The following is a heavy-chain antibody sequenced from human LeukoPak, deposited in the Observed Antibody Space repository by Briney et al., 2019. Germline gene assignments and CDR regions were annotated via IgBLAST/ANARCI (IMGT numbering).Heavy chain of an antibody. J-gene: IGHJ4*02. D-gene: IGHD3-10*01. CDR3: ARVLGGWFGESHEDY. CDR2: ISAYNGNT. CDR1: GYTFTSYG. V-gene: IGHV1-18*04. Sequence: ASVKVSCKASGYTFTSYGISWVRQAPGQGLEWMGWISAYNGNTNYAQNVQGRVTMTTDTSTSTAYMELRSLRSGDTAVYYCARVLGGWFGESHEDYWGQGTLVTVSS.